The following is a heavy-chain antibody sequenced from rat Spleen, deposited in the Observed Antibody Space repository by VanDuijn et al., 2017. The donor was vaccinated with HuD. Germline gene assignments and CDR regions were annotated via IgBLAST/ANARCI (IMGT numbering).Heavy chain of an antibody. CDR2: ISYDGSST. CDR1: GFTFSDYY. Sequence: EVQLVESDGGLVQPGRSLKLSCAASGFTFSDYYMAWVRQAPTKGLEWVATISYDGSSTYYRDSVKGRFTISRDIAKSTLYLQMNSLRSEDTATYYCARPHSSHYVMDAWGQGASVTVSS. D-gene: IGHD1-8*01. V-gene: IGHV5-29*01. J-gene: IGHJ4*01. CDR3: ARPHSSHYVMDA.